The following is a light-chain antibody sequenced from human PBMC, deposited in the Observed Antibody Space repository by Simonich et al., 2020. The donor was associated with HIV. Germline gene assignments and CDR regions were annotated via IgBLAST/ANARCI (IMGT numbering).Light chain of an antibody. CDR2: GAS. V-gene: IGKV3-15*01. CDR3: QQYYSTPLT. J-gene: IGKJ4*01. Sequence: EMVMTQSPATLSLSPVERATLSCRASQSVSSNLAWYQKKPGQAPRLLIYGASTRATGIPASFSGSGSGTEFTLTISSMQYEDIETYYCQQYYSTPLTFGGGTKVEIK. CDR1: QSVSSN.